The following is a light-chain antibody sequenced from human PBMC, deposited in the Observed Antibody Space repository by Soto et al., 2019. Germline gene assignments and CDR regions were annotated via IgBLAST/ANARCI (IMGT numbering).Light chain of an antibody. CDR2: EVS. CDR1: SSDVGAYNF. CDR3: SSYAGSSYV. Sequence: QSALTQPPSASGSPGQSVTISCTGTSSDVGAYNFVSWYQQHPGKAPKLMIYEVSRRPSGVPDRFSGSKSGNTASLTVSGLQAEDEADYYCSSYAGSSYVFGTGTKLTVL. J-gene: IGLJ1*01. V-gene: IGLV2-8*01.